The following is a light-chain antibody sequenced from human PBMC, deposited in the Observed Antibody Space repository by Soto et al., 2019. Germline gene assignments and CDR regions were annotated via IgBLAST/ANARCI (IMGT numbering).Light chain of an antibody. V-gene: IGLV3-21*02. CDR3: RVWHSPGDQRVV. Sequence: SYELTQPPSVSVAPGQTARITCGGNNIGGKSVHWYQQKSGQAPVVVVYDDSDRPSGIPERFSGSNSGNTATLTISRVEAGDEADYYCRVWHSPGDQRVVFGGGTKLTVL. CDR1: NIGGKS. J-gene: IGLJ3*02. CDR2: DDS.